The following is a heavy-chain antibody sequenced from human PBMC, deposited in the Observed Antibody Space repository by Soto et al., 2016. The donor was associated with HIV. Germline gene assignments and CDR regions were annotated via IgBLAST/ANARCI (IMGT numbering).Heavy chain of an antibody. V-gene: IGHV4-31*03. CDR1: GGSISSGGYY. CDR2: MYYSGST. J-gene: IGHJ5*02. Sequence: QVQLQESGPGLVKPSQTLSLTCTVSGGSISSGGYYWGWIRQHPGKGLEWIGYMYYSGSTYYNPSLESRVTISVDTSKNQFSLKLNSVTAADTAVYYCARGHAYYDSSGYPQNWFDPWGQGNPVTVSS. CDR3: ARGHAYYDSSGYPQNWFDP. D-gene: IGHD3-22*01.